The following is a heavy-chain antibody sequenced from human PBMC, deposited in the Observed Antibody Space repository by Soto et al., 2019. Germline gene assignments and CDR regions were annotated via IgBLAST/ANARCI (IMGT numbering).Heavy chain of an antibody. CDR2: IYHSGTT. CDR3: ARHKGIAVVTDIRGYVQR. V-gene: IGHV4-39*01. CDR1: GGSISSSNYY. D-gene: IGHD2-21*02. Sequence: QLQLQESGPGLVKPSETLSLTCTVSGGSISSSNYYWGWIRQPPGKGLEWIASIYHSGTTYYSPSLKSRVTRSVATSTNQFSLKLSSVTAADTAVYSCARHKGIAVVTDIRGYVQRWCQGTLVTVSS. J-gene: IGHJ1*01.